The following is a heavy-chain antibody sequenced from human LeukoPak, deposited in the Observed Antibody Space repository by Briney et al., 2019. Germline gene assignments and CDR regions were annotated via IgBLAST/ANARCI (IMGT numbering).Heavy chain of an antibody. Sequence: PSQTLSLTCTVSGGSISSGDYYWSWIRQPPGKGLEWIGYIYYSGSTYYNPSLKSRVTISVDTSKNQFSLKLSSVTAADTAVYYCARGWDTIFGVVYAFDIWGQGTMVTVSS. CDR3: ARGWDTIFGVVYAFDI. J-gene: IGHJ3*02. V-gene: IGHV4-30-4*01. CDR1: GGSISSGDYY. D-gene: IGHD3-3*01. CDR2: IYYSGST.